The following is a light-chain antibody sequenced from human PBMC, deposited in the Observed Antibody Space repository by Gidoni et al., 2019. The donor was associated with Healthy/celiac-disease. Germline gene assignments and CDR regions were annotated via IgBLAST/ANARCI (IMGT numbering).Light chain of an antibody. Sequence: DIQMTQSPSSLSASVGDRVTITCRASQSISSYLNWYQQKPGKAPKLLIYAASSLQSGVPSRFSGSGSGTDFTLTISSLQHEDFATYYCQQSYSTPPGYTFGQGTKLEIK. CDR1: QSISSY. V-gene: IGKV1-39*01. J-gene: IGKJ2*01. CDR3: QQSYSTPPGYT. CDR2: AAS.